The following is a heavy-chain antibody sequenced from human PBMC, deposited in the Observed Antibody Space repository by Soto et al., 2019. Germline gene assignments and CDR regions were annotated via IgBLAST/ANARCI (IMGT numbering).Heavy chain of an antibody. CDR1: GFTISECS. Sequence: PGGSLRLSCEASGFTISECSMNWVRQAPGKGLEWLAYITIRTGNVLYADSVRGRFTFSADNAENSVILQMNSLRDEDSAVYFCVRDRDLYRDMFHADLWGQGTLVTVSS. J-gene: IGHJ4*01. CDR3: VRDRDLYRDMFHADL. D-gene: IGHD3-10*02. V-gene: IGHV3-48*02. CDR2: ITIRTGNV.